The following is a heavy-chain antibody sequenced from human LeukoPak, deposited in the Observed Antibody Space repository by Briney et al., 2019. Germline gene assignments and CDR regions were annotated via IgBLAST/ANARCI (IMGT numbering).Heavy chain of an antibody. D-gene: IGHD1-26*01. J-gene: IGHJ6*02. CDR1: GYTFTSYY. V-gene: IGHV1-46*01. CDR3: ARATNFYYYYGMDV. CDR2: ISPSSGAT. Sequence: ASVKVSCKTSGYTFTSYYIHWVRRAPGQGLEWMGIISPSSGATNYAQKFQGRVTMTRDTSTSTVYMELSSQRSEDTAVYYCARATNFYYYYGMDVWGQGTTVTVSS.